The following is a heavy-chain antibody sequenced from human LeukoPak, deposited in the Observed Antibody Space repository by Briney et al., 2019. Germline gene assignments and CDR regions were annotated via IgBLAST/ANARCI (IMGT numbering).Heavy chain of an antibody. CDR3: ANQLGYCSSTSCYKVY. D-gene: IGHD2-2*02. J-gene: IGHJ4*02. Sequence: PGGSLRLSCAASGFTFSSYWMSWVRQAPGKGLEWVANIKQDGNEKYYVDSVKGRFTVSRDNAKNSLYLQMNSLRAEDTAVYYCANQLGYCSSTSCYKVYWGQGTLVTVSS. V-gene: IGHV3-7*01. CDR1: GFTFSSYW. CDR2: IKQDGNEK.